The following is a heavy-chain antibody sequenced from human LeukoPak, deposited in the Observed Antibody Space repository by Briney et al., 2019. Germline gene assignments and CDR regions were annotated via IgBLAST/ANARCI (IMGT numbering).Heavy chain of an antibody. CDR2: ITNGGSTI. D-gene: IGHD3-9*01. CDR3: ARSIGLTGGGVDV. V-gene: IGHV3-11*01. Sequence: GGSLRLSCAASGFTFSDYNMNWVRQAPGKGLEWVSYITNGGSTIHHADSVKGRFTISRDNAKKTLYLQMNSLRAEATAVYYCARSIGLTGGGVDVWGQGTTVTVS. J-gene: IGHJ6*02. CDR1: GFTFSDYN.